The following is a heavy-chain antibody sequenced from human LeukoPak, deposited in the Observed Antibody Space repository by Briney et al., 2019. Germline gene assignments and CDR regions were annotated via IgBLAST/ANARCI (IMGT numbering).Heavy chain of an antibody. D-gene: IGHD5-18*01. CDR2: IKQDGSEK. V-gene: IGHV3-7*01. J-gene: IGHJ6*03. CDR1: GFTFSSYW. Sequence: PGGSLRLSCAASGFTFSSYWMSWVRQAPGKGLEWVANIKQDGSEKYYVDSVKGRFTISRDNAKNSLYLQMNSLRAEDTAVYYCARDIQLWSIYYYYYYMDVWGKGTTVTVSS. CDR3: ARDIQLWSIYYYYYYMDV.